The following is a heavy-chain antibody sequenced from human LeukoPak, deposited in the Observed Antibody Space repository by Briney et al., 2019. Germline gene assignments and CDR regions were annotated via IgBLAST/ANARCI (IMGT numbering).Heavy chain of an antibody. V-gene: IGHV3-74*01. CDR2: INNDGSGP. CDR1: GFTFSQYW. D-gene: IGHD5-18*01. J-gene: IGHJ4*02. Sequence: GGSLRLSCAASGFTFSQYWMHWVRQTPGKGLVWVSRINNDGSGPSYADSVKGRFTISRDNAKNTLYLHMNSLRVEDTAVYYCVRGPSGYSYGSYWGQGTLVTVSS. CDR3: VRGPSGYSYGSY.